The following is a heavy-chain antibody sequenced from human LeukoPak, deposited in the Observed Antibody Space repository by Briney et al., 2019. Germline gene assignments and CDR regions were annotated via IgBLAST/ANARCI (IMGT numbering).Heavy chain of an antibody. CDR2: IYSGGST. J-gene: IGHJ4*02. V-gene: IGHV3-66*01. CDR3: ARDRAQYQLPVYFFDY. D-gene: IGHD2-2*01. CDR1: GFTVSSNY. Sequence: PGGSLRLSCAASGFTVSSNYMSRVRQAPGKGLEWVSVIYSGGSTYYADSVKGRFTISRDNSKNTLYLQMNSLRAEDTAVYYCARDRAQYQLPVYFFDYWGQGTLVTVSS.